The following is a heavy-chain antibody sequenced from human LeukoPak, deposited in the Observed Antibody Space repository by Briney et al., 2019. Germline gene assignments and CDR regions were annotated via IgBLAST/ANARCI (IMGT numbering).Heavy chain of an antibody. D-gene: IGHD4-11*01. V-gene: IGHV7-4-1*01. CDR3: ARVTIVTSRYFDY. CDR1: GYTFTAFP. Sequence: ASVKVSCKASGYTFTAFPMHWVRQAPGQGLEWMGWINTKTGKPAYAQGFAGRFVFSLDTSVNTAYLQIASLKAEDTAVYYCARVTIVTSRYFDYWGQGTLVTVSS. J-gene: IGHJ4*02. CDR2: INTKTGKP.